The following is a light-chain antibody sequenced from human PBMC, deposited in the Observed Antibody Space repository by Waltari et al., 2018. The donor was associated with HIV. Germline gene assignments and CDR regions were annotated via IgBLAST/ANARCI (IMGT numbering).Light chain of an antibody. CDR1: QSVGTN. J-gene: IGKJ2*01. V-gene: IGKV3-15*01. CDR2: GAS. Sequence: EIVMTQSPATLSVSPGESASLSCRASQSVGTNLAWYQQQPGQAPRLVISGASTRASGIPARFSGSGSGTDFTLTIASLQSEDFALYYCQQYHDWPPYTFGQGTKL. CDR3: QQYHDWPPYT.